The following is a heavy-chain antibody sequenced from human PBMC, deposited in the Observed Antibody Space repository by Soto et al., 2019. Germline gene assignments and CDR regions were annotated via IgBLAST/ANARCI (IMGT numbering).Heavy chain of an antibody. D-gene: IGHD2-2*02. V-gene: IGHV4-59*08. CDR1: GGSISSYY. CDR2: IYYSGST. Sequence: PSETLSLTCTVSGGSISSYYWSWIRQPPGKGLEWIGYIYYSGSTNYNPSLKSRVTISVDTSKNQFSLKLSSVTAADTAVYYCARRSISETFDYWGQGTLVTVSS. CDR3: ARRSISETFDY. J-gene: IGHJ4*02.